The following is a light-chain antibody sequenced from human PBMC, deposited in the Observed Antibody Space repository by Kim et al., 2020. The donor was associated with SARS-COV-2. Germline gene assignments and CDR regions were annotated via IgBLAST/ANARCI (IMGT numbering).Light chain of an antibody. CDR3: GTFDTSLFVVV. J-gene: IGLJ2*01. Sequence: GQRVTISCSGRSSNIGKNYVSWYQQLPRTAPKLVIYDTNKRSSGIPDRFSGSKSGTTATLDITGLQTGDEADYYCGTFDTSLFVVVFGGGTQLTVL. CDR2: DTN. CDR1: SSNIGKNY. V-gene: IGLV1-51*01.